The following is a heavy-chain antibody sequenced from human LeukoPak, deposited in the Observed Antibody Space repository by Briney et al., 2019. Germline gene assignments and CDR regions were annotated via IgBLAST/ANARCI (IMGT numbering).Heavy chain of an antibody. CDR2: IYYSGST. J-gene: IGHJ4*02. CDR1: GGSISSSGYY. Sequence: PSENLSLTCTVSGGSISSSGYYWGWIRQPPGKGLEWIGSIYYSGSTYYNPSLKSRVTISVDTSKNQFSLKLSSVTAADTAVYYCASVGLGDIVVVVAATPTGPFDYWGQGTLVTVSS. D-gene: IGHD2-15*01. CDR3: ASVGLGDIVVVVAATPTGPFDY. V-gene: IGHV4-39*01.